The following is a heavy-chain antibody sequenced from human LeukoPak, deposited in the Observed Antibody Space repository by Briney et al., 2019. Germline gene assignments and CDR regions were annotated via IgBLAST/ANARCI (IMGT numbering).Heavy chain of an antibody. D-gene: IGHD4-23*01. V-gene: IGHV1-2*02. Sequence: ASVRVSCKASGYTFTGYYMHWVRQAPGQGLEWMGWINPNSGGTNYAQKFQDRVTMTRDTSISAVYMELSRLRSDDTAMYFCARDLATVLTPYFDFWGQGTLVTVSS. J-gene: IGHJ4*02. CDR2: INPNSGGT. CDR3: ARDLATVLTPYFDF. CDR1: GYTFTGYY.